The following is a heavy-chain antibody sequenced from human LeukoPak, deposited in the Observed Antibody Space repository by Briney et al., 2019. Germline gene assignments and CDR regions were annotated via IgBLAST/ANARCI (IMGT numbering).Heavy chain of an antibody. CDR3: ARHYGNTYYFDY. Sequence: GGSLRLSCAASGFTFSSYGMSWVRQAPGKGLEWVSAISGSGGSTYYADSVKGRLTISRDNSKNTLYLQMNSLRAEDTAVYYCARHYGNTYYFDYWGQGTLVTVSS. CDR2: ISGSGGST. J-gene: IGHJ4*02. CDR1: GFTFSSYG. V-gene: IGHV3-23*01. D-gene: IGHD4-11*01.